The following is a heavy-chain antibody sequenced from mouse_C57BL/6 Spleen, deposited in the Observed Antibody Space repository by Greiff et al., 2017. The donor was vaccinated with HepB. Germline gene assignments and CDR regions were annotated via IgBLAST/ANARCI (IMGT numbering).Heavy chain of an antibody. J-gene: IGHJ1*03. CDR2: INPSNGGT. D-gene: IGHD1-1*01. CDR1: GYTFTSYW. Sequence: VQLQQPGTELVKPGASVKLSCKASGYTFTSYWMHWVKQRPGQGLEWIGNINPSNGGTNYNEKFKSKATLTVDKSSSTAYMQLSSLTSEDSAVYYCARWNLLLRFWYFDVWGTGTTVTVSS. V-gene: IGHV1-53*01. CDR3: ARWNLLLRFWYFDV.